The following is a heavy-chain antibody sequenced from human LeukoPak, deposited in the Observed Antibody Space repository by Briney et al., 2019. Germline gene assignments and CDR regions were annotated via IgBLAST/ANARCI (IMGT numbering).Heavy chain of an antibody. Sequence: PSETLSLTCAVYGGSFSGYYWSWIRQPPGKGLEWIGEINHSGSTNYYPSLKSRVTISVDTSKNQFSLKLSSVTAADTAVYYCPRFKNRNYYYYMDVWGKGTTVTVSS. V-gene: IGHV4-34*01. D-gene: IGHD1-14*01. CDR1: GGSFSGYY. J-gene: IGHJ6*03. CDR2: INHSGST. CDR3: PRFKNRNYYYYMDV.